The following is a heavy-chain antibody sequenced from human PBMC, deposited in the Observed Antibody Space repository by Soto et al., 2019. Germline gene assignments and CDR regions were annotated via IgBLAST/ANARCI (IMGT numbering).Heavy chain of an antibody. CDR1: GFTFSSYG. CDR2: ISYDGSNK. V-gene: IGHV3-30*18. Sequence: GGSLRLSCAASGFTFSSYGMHWVRQAPGKGLEWVAVISYDGSNKYYADSVKGRFTISRDNSKNTLYLQMNSLRAEDTAVYYCAKDRKLQSYYYYYYMDVWGKGTTVTVSS. J-gene: IGHJ6*03. CDR3: AKDRKLQSYYYYYYMDV. D-gene: IGHD4-4*01.